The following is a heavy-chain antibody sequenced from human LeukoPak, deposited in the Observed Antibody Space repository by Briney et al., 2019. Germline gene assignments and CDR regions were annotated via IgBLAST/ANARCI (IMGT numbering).Heavy chain of an antibody. CDR2: ISYDGSNE. J-gene: IGHJ4*02. Sequence: RGSLRLSCAASGFTFSSYVMHWVRQAPGKGLEWVAIISYDGSNEYYADSVKGRFTISRDNSKNTLYLQMISLRAADTAVYYCAIDKGTSYLSSFDCWGQGTLVTVSS. CDR3: AIDKGTSYLSSFDC. CDR1: GFTFSSYV. D-gene: IGHD6-6*01. V-gene: IGHV3-30*04.